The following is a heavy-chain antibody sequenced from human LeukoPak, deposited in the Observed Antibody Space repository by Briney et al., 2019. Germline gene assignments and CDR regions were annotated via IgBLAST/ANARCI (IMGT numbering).Heavy chain of an antibody. CDR2: IKQDGSEK. V-gene: IGHV3-7*01. CDR1: GLTFSSYW. J-gene: IGHJ5*02. D-gene: IGHD4-17*01. CDR3: ARAPGEGWFDP. Sequence: PTGGSLRLSCAASGLTFSSYWMSWVRQAPGEGLEWVASIKQDGSEKYYVDSVKGRFTISRDNAKNSLYLQMNSLRAEDTALYYCARAPGEGWFDPWGQGTLVTVSS.